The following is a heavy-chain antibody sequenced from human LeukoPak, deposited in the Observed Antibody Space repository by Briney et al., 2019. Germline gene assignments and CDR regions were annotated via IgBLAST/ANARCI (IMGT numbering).Heavy chain of an antibody. D-gene: IGHD3-16*02. V-gene: IGHV3-30*18. CDR2: ISYDGSKK. J-gene: IGHJ4*01. CDR1: GFTFSSYG. Sequence: PGGSLRLSCAASGFTFSSYGMHWVCQAPGKGLEWVAVISYDGSKKYYGDSVKGRFTISRDNSKNTLDLQMNSLRVGDTALYYCAKGYDYVWGTYRTSYYFDSWGHGTLVTVSS. CDR3: AKGYDYVWGTYRTSYYFDS.